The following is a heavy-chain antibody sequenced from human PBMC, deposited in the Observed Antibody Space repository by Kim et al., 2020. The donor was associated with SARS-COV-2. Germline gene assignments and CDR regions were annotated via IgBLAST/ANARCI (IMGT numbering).Heavy chain of an antibody. D-gene: IGHD5-18*01. V-gene: IGHV3-23*01. J-gene: IGHJ4*02. Sequence: DSVKGRFTIFRDKSQYTFYLQMNSLGAADTAVYYCAKTPGGYTYGRFYFDSWGQGTLVTVSS. CDR3: AKTPGGYTYGRFYFDS.